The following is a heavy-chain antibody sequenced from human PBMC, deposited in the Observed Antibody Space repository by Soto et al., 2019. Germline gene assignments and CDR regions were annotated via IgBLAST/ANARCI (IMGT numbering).Heavy chain of an antibody. CDR3: ARETYGDYVGYFDP. Sequence: PSETLSLTCTVSGGSISGYYWSWIRQPPGKGLEWIGYMYNTGSTVYNPSFKSRVTISVDTSKNQFSLKLNSVTTADTAVNYCARETYGDYVGYFDPWGQGIQVTFSS. J-gene: IGHJ5*02. CDR1: GGSISGYY. D-gene: IGHD4-17*01. CDR2: MYNTGST. V-gene: IGHV4-59*01.